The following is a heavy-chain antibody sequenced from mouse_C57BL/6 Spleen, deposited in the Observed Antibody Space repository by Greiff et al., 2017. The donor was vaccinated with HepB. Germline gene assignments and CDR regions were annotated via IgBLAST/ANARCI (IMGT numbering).Heavy chain of an antibody. CDR3: TRDAAAGNYFDY. V-gene: IGHV5-9-1*02. CDR1: GFTFSSYA. CDR2: ISSGGDYF. Sequence: EVMLVESGEGLVKPGGSLKLSCAASGFTFSSYAMSWVRQTPEKRLEWVAYISSGGDYFYYADTVKGRFTISRDNARNTLYLQMSSLKSEDTAMYYCTRDAAAGNYFDYWGQGTTLTVSS. J-gene: IGHJ2*01.